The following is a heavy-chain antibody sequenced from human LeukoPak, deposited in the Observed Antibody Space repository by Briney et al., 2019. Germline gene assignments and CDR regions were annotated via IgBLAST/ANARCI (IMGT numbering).Heavy chain of an antibody. CDR2: IIPSFAIA. CDR1: GVTFSCYA. D-gene: IGHD2-2*01. J-gene: IGHJ5*02. Sequence: GASVKVSCKASGVTFSCYAISWVRQAPGQGLEWMGRIIPSFAIADYAQKFQGRATMTADKSTSTAYMELSSLRFEDTAVYYCARDRRGVGDLVPAAMSRGWFDPWGQGTLVTVSS. V-gene: IGHV1-69*04. CDR3: ARDRRGVGDLVPAAMSRGWFDP.